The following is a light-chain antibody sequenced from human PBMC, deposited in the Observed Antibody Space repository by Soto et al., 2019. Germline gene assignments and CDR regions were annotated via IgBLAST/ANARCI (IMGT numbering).Light chain of an antibody. CDR3: SSYTTNNSPHV. J-gene: IGLJ1*01. V-gene: IGLV2-14*01. CDR1: SSDVGGYNY. CDR2: EVS. Sequence: QSALTQPASVSGSPGQSITISCTGTSSDVGGYNYVSWYQHHPGKAPKLLIYEVSNRPSGVSNRFSGSKSGNTASLIISGLQAEDEADYYCSSYTTNNSPHVFGAGTKVTVL.